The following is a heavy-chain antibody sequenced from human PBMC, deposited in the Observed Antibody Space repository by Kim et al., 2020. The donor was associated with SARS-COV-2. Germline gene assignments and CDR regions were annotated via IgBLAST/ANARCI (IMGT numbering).Heavy chain of an antibody. V-gene: IGHV3-30*18. CDR3: AKETMI. J-gene: IGHJ4*02. D-gene: IGHD3-22*01. Sequence: YDGSNKYYADSVKGRFTISRDNSKNTLYLQMNSLRAEDTAVYYCAKETMIGGQGTLVTVSS. CDR2: YDGSNK.